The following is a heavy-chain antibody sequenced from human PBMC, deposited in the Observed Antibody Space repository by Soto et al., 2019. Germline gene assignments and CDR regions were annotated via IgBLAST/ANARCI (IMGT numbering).Heavy chain of an antibody. D-gene: IGHD3-10*01. CDR2: ISSSSSSA. CDR1: GFSFSSYS. CDR3: ARDRGYGDI. Sequence: EVQLVESGGGLVQPGGSLRLSCGASGFSFSSYSMKWVRQAPGKGLEWLSYISSSSSSASYADSVKGRFIISRDNAKNSLYRQMNSLRAEDTAVYYCARDRGYGDIWGQGALVTVSS. J-gene: IGHJ4*03. V-gene: IGHV3-48*01.